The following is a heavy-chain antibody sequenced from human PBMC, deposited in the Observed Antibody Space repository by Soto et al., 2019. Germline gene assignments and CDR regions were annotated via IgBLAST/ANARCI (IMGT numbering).Heavy chain of an antibody. CDR2: IDPSSGGT. Sequence: QVQLVQSGTEVKRPGASVKVSCKASGYIFTGYFLHWVRQAPGEGSEWMGWIDPSSGGTTYAQKFQGRITMSRDTSISTAYMELSRLGSDDAAMYYWARERGGSGTYCIDYWGQGALVTVSS. CDR1: GYIFTGYF. CDR3: ARERGGSGTYCIDY. J-gene: IGHJ4*02. V-gene: IGHV1-2*02. D-gene: IGHD3-10*01.